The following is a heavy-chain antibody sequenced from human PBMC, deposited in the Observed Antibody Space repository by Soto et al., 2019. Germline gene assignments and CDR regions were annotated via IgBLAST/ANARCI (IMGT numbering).Heavy chain of an antibody. CDR3: TREGSSSSYGMDV. CDR1: GFTLRSYW. J-gene: IGHJ6*02. Sequence: PGGSLRLSCAVSGFTLRSYWMHWVRQAPGKGLVWVSRITSDGSSTGYADSVKGRFTISRDNAKNTLYLQMNSLRAEDTAVYYCTREGSSSSYGMDVWGQGTTVTVSS. CDR2: ITSDGSST. D-gene: IGHD6-6*01. V-gene: IGHV3-74*01.